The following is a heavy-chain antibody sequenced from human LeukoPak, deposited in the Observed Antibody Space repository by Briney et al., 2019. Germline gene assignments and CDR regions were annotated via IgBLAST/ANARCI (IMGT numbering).Heavy chain of an antibody. Sequence: SETLSLTCTVSGGSISSSSYYWGWIRQPAGKGLEWIGRIYTSGSTNYNPSLKSRVTMSVDTSKNQFSLKLSSVTAADTAVYYCAREGGYCSGGSCSNYFETIDYWGQGTLVTISS. CDR1: GGSISSSSYY. CDR3: AREGGYCSGGSCSNYFETIDY. J-gene: IGHJ4*02. D-gene: IGHD2-15*01. CDR2: IYTSGST. V-gene: IGHV4-61*02.